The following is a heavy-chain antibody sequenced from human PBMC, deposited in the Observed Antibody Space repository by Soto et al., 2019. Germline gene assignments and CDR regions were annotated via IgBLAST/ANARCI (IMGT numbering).Heavy chain of an antibody. Sequence: SQTLSLTFAISGDSVSSNSAAWNWIRQSPSRGLEWLGRTYYRSKWYNDHAVSVKSRITINPDTSKNQFSLQLNSVTPEDTAVYYCAREGSSSEYYYYYYGMDVWGQGTTVTVSS. CDR1: GDSVSSNSAA. CDR3: AREGSSSEYYYYYYGMDV. J-gene: IGHJ6*02. CDR2: TYYRSKWYN. D-gene: IGHD6-6*01. V-gene: IGHV6-1*01.